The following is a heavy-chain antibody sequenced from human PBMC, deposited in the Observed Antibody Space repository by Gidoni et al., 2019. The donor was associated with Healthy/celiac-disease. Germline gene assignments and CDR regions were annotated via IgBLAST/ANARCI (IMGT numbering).Heavy chain of an antibody. V-gene: IGHV3-33*01. CDR1: GFTFSSYG. CDR2: IWYDGSNK. D-gene: IGHD2-2*01. J-gene: IGHJ5*02. Sequence: QVQLVESGGGVVQTGRSLRLSCAASGFTFSSYGMHWVRQAPGKGLEWVAVIWYDGSNKYYADSVKGRFTISRDNSKNTLYLQMNSLRAEDTAVYYCARDSGMGGYCSSTSCYDDVGWFDPWGQGTLVTVSS. CDR3: ARDSGMGGYCSSTSCYDDVGWFDP.